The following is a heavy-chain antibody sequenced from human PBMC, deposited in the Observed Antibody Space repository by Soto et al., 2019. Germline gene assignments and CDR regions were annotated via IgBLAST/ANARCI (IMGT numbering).Heavy chain of an antibody. J-gene: IGHJ3*02. CDR2: INPSGGST. CDR3: ARGKYGGRMSGAFDI. CDR1: VYTFTSYY. D-gene: IGHD4-17*01. Sequence: ASEKVSCKAFVYTFTSYYMHWVRQAPGQGLEWMGIINPSGGSTSYAQKFQGRVTMTRDTSTSTVYMELSSLRSEDTAVYYCARGKYGGRMSGAFDIWGQGTMVTVSS. V-gene: IGHV1-46*03.